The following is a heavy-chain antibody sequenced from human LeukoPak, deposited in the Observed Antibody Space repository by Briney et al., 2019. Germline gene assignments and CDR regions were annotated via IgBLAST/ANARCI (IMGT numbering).Heavy chain of an antibody. J-gene: IGHJ5*02. CDR3: GKDSIAAPGRPWFAP. CDR2: ISPSGDIK. V-gene: IGHV3-23*01. Sequence: GGSLRLSCVASGFTFSRHGMNWVRQAPGKGLEWVSGISPSGDIKYYVDSVKGRFTVSRDNSKNTLYLQMNSLRAEDTAVYYWGKDSIAAPGRPWFAPGARETW. CDR1: GFTFSRHG. D-gene: IGHD6-25*01.